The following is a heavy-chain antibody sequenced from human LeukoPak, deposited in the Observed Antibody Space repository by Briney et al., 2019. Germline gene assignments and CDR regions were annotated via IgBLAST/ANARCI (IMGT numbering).Heavy chain of an antibody. D-gene: IGHD3-10*01. CDR3: ARVVGSGSYYYYYMDV. CDR2: ISAYNGNT. J-gene: IGHJ6*03. V-gene: IGHV1-18*01. Sequence: GASVKVSCKASGYTFTSYGISWVRQAPGQGLEWMGWISAYNGNTNYAQKLQGRVTMTTDTSTSTAYMELRSLRSDDTAVYYCARVVGSGSYYYYYMDVWGKGPRSPSP. CDR1: GYTFTSYG.